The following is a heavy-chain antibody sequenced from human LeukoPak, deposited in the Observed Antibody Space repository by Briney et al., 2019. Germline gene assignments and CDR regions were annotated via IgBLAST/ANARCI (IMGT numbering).Heavy chain of an antibody. CDR2: ISGSGGSI. CDR3: ASLDI. J-gene: IGHJ3*02. Sequence: PGGSLRLSCAASGFNFSRYAISWVRQAPGKGLEWISSISGSGGSIYYADSVKGRFTISRDNSKNTLYLELSSLRAEGTAVYSCASLDIWGQGTMVTVSS. V-gene: IGHV3-23*01. CDR1: GFNFSRYA.